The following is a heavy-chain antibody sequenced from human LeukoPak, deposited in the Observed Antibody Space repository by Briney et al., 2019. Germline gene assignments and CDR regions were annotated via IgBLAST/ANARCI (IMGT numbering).Heavy chain of an antibody. CDR3: ARRYCSSTSCYLPNNWFDP. D-gene: IGHD2-2*01. Sequence: GESLKISCKGSGYSFTSNWIGWVRQMPGKGLEWMGIIYPGDSDTRYSPSFQGQVTISADKSISTAYLQWSSLKASDTAMYYCARRYCSSTSCYLPNNWFDPWGQGTLVTVSS. CDR2: IYPGDSDT. CDR1: GYSFTSNW. J-gene: IGHJ5*02. V-gene: IGHV5-51*01.